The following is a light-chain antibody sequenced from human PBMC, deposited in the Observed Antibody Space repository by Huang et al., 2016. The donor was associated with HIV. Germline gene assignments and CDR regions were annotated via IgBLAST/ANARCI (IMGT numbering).Light chain of an antibody. Sequence: IMMTQAPLSLSVSPGQPASISCNSSQSLLHTDGKTYLYWNFQKPGQSPQLLIYEVSNRFSGVSDRFSGSGSGTDFTLKISRVEAGDVGLYYCMQTLRAATFGQGTKVEIK. CDR2: EVS. J-gene: IGKJ1*01. CDR1: QSLLHTDGKTY. V-gene: IGKV2D-29*02. CDR3: MQTLRAAT.